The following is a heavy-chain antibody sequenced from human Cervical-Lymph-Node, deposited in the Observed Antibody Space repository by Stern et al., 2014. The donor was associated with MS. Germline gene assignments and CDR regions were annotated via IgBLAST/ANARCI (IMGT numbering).Heavy chain of an antibody. CDR3: ARDPINDRMVAGTGY. J-gene: IGHJ4*02. CDR2: VIPIFGTA. D-gene: IGHD6-19*01. Sequence: DQLVESGAEVKKPGSSVKVSCKASGGTFSSYAISWVRQAPGQGLEWMGGVIPIFGTANYAQKFQGRVTIAADESTSTAYMELSSLRSEDTAVYYCARDPINDRMVAGTGYWGQGTLVTVSS. V-gene: IGHV1-69*01. CDR1: GGTFSSYA.